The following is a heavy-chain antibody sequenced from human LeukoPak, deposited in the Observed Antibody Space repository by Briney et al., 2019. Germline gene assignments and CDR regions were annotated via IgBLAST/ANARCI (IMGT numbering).Heavy chain of an antibody. V-gene: IGHV1-58*02. CDR2: IVVGSGNT. CDR3: AAAVDFWSGYWLDY. D-gene: IGHD3-3*01. J-gene: IGHJ4*02. CDR1: GFTFTSSA. Sequence: SVKVSCKASGFTFTSSAMQWVRQARGQRLEWIGWIVVGSGNTNYAQKFQERVTITRDMSTSTAYMELSSLRSEDTAVYYCAAAVDFWSGYWLDYWGQGTLVTDSS.